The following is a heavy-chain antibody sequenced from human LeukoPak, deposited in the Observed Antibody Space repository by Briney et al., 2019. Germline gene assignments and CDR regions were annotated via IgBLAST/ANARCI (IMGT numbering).Heavy chain of an antibody. Sequence: GGSLRLSCAASGFTFDDYAMHWVREAPGRGLEWVSGISWSSGSIGYADSVKGRFTISRDNAKNSLYLQMTSLSAEDTALYYCAKDADYYGSGSYGRGAFDIWGQGTMVTVSS. V-gene: IGHV3-9*01. CDR2: ISWSSGSI. CDR1: GFTFDDYA. D-gene: IGHD3-10*01. J-gene: IGHJ3*02. CDR3: AKDADYYGSGSYGRGAFDI.